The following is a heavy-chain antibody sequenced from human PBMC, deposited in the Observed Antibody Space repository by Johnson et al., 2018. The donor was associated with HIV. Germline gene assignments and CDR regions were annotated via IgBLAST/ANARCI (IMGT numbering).Heavy chain of an antibody. Sequence: VHLVESGGGLVQPGGSLRLSCAASGFTFSSYWMSWVRQAPGKGLEWVANIKQDGSEKYYVDSVKGRFTISRDNAKNSLYLQMNSLRAEDTAVYSCAKDKQPGNGRYDALDIWGQGTTVIVSS. CDR3: AKDKQPGNGRYDALDI. D-gene: IGHD1-1*01. CDR2: IKQDGSEK. CDR1: GFTFSSYW. J-gene: IGHJ3*02. V-gene: IGHV3-7*04.